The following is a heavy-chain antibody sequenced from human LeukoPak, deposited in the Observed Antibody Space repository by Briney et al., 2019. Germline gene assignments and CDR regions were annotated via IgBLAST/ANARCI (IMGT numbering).Heavy chain of an antibody. D-gene: IGHD1-26*01. CDR3: AKPTRGGGSFLIDY. Sequence: QPGRSLRLSCAASGFTFSDYGMHWVRQAPGKGLEWVAVIWNDGSYEYYADSMKGRFTISRDNSKNTLYLQMNNLRADDTAVYFCAKPTRGGGSFLIDYWGQGTLVTVSS. CDR2: IWNDGSYE. J-gene: IGHJ4*02. CDR1: GFTFSDYG. V-gene: IGHV3-33*03.